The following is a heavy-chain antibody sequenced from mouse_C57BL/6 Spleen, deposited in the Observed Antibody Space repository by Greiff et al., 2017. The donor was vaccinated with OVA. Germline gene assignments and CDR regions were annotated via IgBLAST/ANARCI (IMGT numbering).Heavy chain of an antibody. Sequence: VQLKESGPELVKPGASVKISCKASGYSFTSYYIHWVKQRPGQGLEWIGWIYPGSGNTKYNEKFKGKATLTADTSSSTAYMQLSSLTSEDSAVYYCARSNYDYDGGFAYWGQGTLVTVSA. D-gene: IGHD2-4*01. CDR1: GYSFTSYY. CDR3: ARSNYDYDGGFAY. CDR2: IYPGSGNT. V-gene: IGHV1-66*01. J-gene: IGHJ3*01.